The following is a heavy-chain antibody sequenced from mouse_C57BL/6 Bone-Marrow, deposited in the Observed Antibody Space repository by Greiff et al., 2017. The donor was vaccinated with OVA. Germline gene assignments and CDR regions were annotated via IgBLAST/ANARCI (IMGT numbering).Heavy chain of an antibody. Sequence: QVQLQQSGAELARPGASVKLSCKASGYTFTSYGIRWVKQRTGQGLEWIGEIYPRSGNTHYNEKFKGKATLTADKSASTAYMEIRRLTSEDAAVYCCARHYYGSADDCGQGTTLTVSA. J-gene: IGHJ2*01. D-gene: IGHD1-1*01. CDR1: GYTFTSYG. CDR3: ARHYYGSADD. V-gene: IGHV1-81*01. CDR2: IYPRSGNT.